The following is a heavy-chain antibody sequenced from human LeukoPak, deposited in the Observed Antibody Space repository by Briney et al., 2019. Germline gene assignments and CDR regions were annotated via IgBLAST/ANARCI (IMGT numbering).Heavy chain of an antibody. CDR2: IYHSWST. D-gene: IGHD3-10*01. V-gene: IGHV4-30-2*01. J-gene: IGHJ4*02. CDR3: ARGGRGVFDY. CDR1: GGSISSGGYS. Sequence: SETLSLTCAVSGGSISSGGYSWSWIRQPPGKGLEWIGYIYHSWSTYYNPSLKSRVTISVDRSKNQFSLKLSSVTAADTAVYYCARGGRGVFDYWGQGTLVTVSS.